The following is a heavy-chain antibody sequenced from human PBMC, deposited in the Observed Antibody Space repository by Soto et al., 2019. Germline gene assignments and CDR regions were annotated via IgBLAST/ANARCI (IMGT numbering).Heavy chain of an antibody. CDR2: INESGST. CDR3: ARGSGIVALPGELEDVKYDY. CDR1: GQSFSGHS. J-gene: IGHJ4*02. Sequence: QVQLQQWGAGLVKPSETLSLSCAVYGQSFSGHSWAWIRQPPGKGLEWIGEINESGSTYYNPSLKSRVTISTDTSTDQFSLKLSSVSAADTAAYFCARGSGIVALPGELEDVKYDYWGQGTLVNVSS. V-gene: IGHV4-34*01. D-gene: IGHD1-1*01.